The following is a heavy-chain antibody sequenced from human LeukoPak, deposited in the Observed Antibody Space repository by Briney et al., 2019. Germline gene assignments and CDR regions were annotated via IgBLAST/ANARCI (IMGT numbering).Heavy chain of an antibody. CDR2: ISSSGSTI. CDR3: ARGYYDILTGPFDY. V-gene: IGHV3-48*03. CDR1: GFTFSSYE. Sequence: GGVLRLSCAASGFTFSSYEMNWVRQAPGKGLDRVSYISSSGSTIYYADSVKGRFTISRDNAKNSLYLQMNSLRAEDTAVYYCARGYYDILTGPFDYWGQGTLVTVSS. J-gene: IGHJ4*02. D-gene: IGHD3-9*01.